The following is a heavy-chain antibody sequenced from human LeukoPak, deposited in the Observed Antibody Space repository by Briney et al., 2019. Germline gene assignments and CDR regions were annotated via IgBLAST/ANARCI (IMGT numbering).Heavy chain of an antibody. CDR3: ARDGPYSSSATHPP. J-gene: IGHJ5*02. CDR1: GFTFNNHW. V-gene: IGHV3-7*03. Sequence: GGSLRLSCAASGFTFNNHWMSWVRQAPGKGLEWVANIKQDGSEKYYLGSVKGRFTISRDNAKSSLYLQMDSLRAEDTAVYYCARDGPYSSSATHPPWGQGTLVTVSS. CDR2: IKQDGSEK. D-gene: IGHD6-6*01.